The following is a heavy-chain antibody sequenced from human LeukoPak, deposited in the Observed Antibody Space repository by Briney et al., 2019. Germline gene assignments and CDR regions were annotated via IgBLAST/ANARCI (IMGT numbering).Heavy chain of an antibody. V-gene: IGHV5-51*01. CDR3: ARAQSPSSSGAFDI. J-gene: IGHJ3*02. Sequence: GESLKISCKGSGYSFTSYWVGWVRQMPGKGLEWMGIIYPGDSDTRYSPSFQGQVTVSADKSISTAYLQWSSLKASDTAMYYCARAQSPSSSGAFDIWGQGTMVTVSS. CDR2: IYPGDSDT. D-gene: IGHD6-6*01. CDR1: GYSFTSYW.